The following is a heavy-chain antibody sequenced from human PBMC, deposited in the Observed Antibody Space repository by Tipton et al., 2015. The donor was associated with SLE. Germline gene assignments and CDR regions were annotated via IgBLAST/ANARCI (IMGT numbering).Heavy chain of an antibody. CDR2: IYYSGTT. J-gene: IGHJ3*01. D-gene: IGHD1-14*01. CDR1: GGSISPFF. V-gene: IGHV4-59*08. Sequence: TLSLTCTASGGSISPFFWAWIRQPPGKGLEWIGYIYYSGTTIFSPSFNSRVTMSVDTSRNQFSLTLSSLTAADTAVYYCARRTLATVLDVWGHGTLVAVS. CDR3: ARRTLATVLDV.